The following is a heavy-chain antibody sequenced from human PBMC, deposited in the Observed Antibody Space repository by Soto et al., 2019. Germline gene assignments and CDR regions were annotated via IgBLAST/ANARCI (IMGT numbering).Heavy chain of an antibody. D-gene: IGHD6-6*01. V-gene: IGHV1-2*02. Sequence: SXKISFKASGYTXNGYIIHLVRQAPGQGLEWMGWINPNTGDRNYAQDFQGRVALTRDTSITTAFMELRDLTSADTDVYYCARSLSTIGARPDYWGHGTLGTVS. CDR2: INPNTGDR. CDR1: GYTXNGYI. J-gene: IGHJ4*01. CDR3: ARSLSTIGARPDY.